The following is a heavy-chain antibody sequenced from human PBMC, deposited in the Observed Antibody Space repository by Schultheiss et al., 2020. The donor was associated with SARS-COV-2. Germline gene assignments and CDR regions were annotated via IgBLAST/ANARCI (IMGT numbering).Heavy chain of an antibody. J-gene: IGHJ5*02. CDR2: INHSGST. V-gene: IGHV4-34*01. Sequence: SETLSLTCTVSGGSISGYYWSWIRQPPGKGLEWIGEINHSGSTNYNPSLKSRVTISVDTSKNQFSLKLSSVTAADTAVYYCARVDNWFDPWGQGTLVTVSS. CDR1: GGSISGYY. CDR3: ARVDNWFDP. D-gene: IGHD2-15*01.